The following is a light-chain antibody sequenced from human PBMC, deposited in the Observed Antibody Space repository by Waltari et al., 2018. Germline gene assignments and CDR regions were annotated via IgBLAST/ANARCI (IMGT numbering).Light chain of an antibody. CDR2: EVN. CDR3: CSHSSSSTLVL. V-gene: IGLV2-14*01. Sequence: QSALTQPASVSGSPGQSITLSCTGTTTDVGADNCVSWYQQHPAEVPKLLIYEVNNRPSGVSDRFSGSRSGNTASLTISGLLAEDEADYYCCSHSSSSTLVLFGGGTKVTVL. CDR1: TTDVGADNC. J-gene: IGLJ3*02.